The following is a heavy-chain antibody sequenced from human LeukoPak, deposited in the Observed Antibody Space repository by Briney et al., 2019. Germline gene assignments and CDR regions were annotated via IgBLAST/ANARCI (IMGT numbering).Heavy chain of an antibody. CDR1: GFTFSSYA. Sequence: GGSLRLSCEASGFTFSSYAMSWVRQAPGKGLEWVSVITDSGAGTNYADSVKGRFTISRDNSKNTLYVQMNSLRAEDTAVYYCAKGSSGWSHYYFDYRGQGTLVTVSS. D-gene: IGHD6-13*01. V-gene: IGHV3-23*01. J-gene: IGHJ4*02. CDR2: ITDSGAGT. CDR3: AKGSSGWSHYYFDY.